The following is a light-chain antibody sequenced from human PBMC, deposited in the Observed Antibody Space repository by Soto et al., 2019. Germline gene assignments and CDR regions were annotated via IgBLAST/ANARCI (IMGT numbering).Light chain of an antibody. V-gene: IGKV1-39*01. CDR1: QSISSY. CDR2: MTS. Sequence: QMTQSPSSLYASVGDRVTISCRASQSISSYLNWYQQMPGKPPKVLIYMTSTLQSGVPSRFSGSRSATDFTLTIDSVRPEDFATYSCQQSYSVPYTFGQGTKLVIK. J-gene: IGKJ2*01. CDR3: QQSYSVPYT.